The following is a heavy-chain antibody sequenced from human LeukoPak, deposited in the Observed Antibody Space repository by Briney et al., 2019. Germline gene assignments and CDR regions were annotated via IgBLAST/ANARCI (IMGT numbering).Heavy chain of an antibody. CDR1: GYTFTGYY. Sequence: GASVKVSCKASGYTFTGYYMHWVRQAPGQGLEWMGWINPNSGGTSYAQKFQGRVTMTRDMSTSTVYMELSSLRSEDTAVYYCARDSWDGRGPAVTTYYFDYWGQGTLVTVSS. CDR2: INPNSGGT. CDR3: ARDSWDGRGPAVTTYYFDY. J-gene: IGHJ4*02. D-gene: IGHD4-17*01. V-gene: IGHV1-2*02.